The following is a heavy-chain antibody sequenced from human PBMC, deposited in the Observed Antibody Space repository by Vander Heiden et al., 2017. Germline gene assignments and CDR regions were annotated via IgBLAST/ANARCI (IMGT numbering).Heavy chain of an antibody. CDR1: GFTFSSYA. CDR2: ISGSGGST. CDR3: AKDLSSSPHGNLGY. V-gene: IGHV3-23*01. D-gene: IGHD2-2*01. Sequence: EVQLFVSGGGLVQPGGSLRPSCAASGFTFSSYAMSWVHQAPGKGLEWVSAISGSGGSTYYADSVKGRFTISRDNSKNTLYLQMNSLRAEDTAVYYCAKDLSSSPHGNLGYWGQGTLVTVSS. J-gene: IGHJ4*02.